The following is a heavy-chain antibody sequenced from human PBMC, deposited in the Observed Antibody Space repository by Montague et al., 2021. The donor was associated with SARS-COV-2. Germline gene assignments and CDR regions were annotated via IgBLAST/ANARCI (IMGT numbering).Heavy chain of an antibody. D-gene: IGHD3-9*01. Sequence: SLRLSCAASGFTFSSYDMHWVRQPTGKGLEWVSVIGTAGGTYYPGSVKGRFTISRENAKNSLYLQMNSLRAGDTAVYYCARGNYDILTGYLDYWGQGTLVTVSS. J-gene: IGHJ4*02. CDR1: GFTFSSYD. CDR3: ARGNYDILTGYLDY. V-gene: IGHV3-13*04. CDR2: IGTAGGT.